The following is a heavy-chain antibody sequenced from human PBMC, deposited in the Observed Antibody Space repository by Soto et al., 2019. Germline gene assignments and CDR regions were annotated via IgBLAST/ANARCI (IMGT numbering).Heavy chain of an antibody. V-gene: IGHV5-10-1*01. J-gene: IGHJ6*02. CDR1: GYSFTSYW. CDR2: IDPSDSYT. D-gene: IGHD2-2*01. CDR3: ARRYCSSTSCPRNYYGMDV. Sequence: GESLKISCKGSGYSFTSYWISWVRQMPGKGLEWMGKIDPSDSYTNYSPSFQGHVTISADKSISTAYLQWSSLKASDTAMYYCARRYCSSTSCPRNYYGMDVWGQGTTVTVSS.